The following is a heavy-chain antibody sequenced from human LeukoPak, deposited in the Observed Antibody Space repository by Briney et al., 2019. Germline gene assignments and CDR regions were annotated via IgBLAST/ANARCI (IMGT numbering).Heavy chain of an antibody. V-gene: IGHV3-21*01. D-gene: IGHD1-26*01. J-gene: IGHJ3*02. CDR1: GFTFSSYA. CDR3: AELVGANDAFDI. Sequence: GGSLRLSCAASGFTFSSYAMSWVRQAPGKGLEWVSSISSSSSYIYYADSVKGRFTISRDNAKNSLYLQMNSLRAEDTAVYYCAELVGANDAFDIWGQGTMVTVSS. CDR2: ISSSSSYI.